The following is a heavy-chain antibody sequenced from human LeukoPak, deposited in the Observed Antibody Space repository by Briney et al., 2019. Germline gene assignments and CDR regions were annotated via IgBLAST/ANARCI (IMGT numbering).Heavy chain of an antibody. CDR1: GFTFDDYA. D-gene: IGHD5-18*01. CDR2: INNDGRST. Sequence: GGSLRLSCEASGFTFDDYAMHWVRQTPGKGLVWVSRINNDGRSTSYADPVKGRFTISRDNAKNTLYMQMNSLRAEDTAVYYCGTAFEFWGQGTLVTVSS. J-gene: IGHJ4*02. CDR3: GTAFEF. V-gene: IGHV3-74*01.